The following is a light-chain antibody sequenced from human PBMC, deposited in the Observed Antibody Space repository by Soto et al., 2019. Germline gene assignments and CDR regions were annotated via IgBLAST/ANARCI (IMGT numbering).Light chain of an antibody. CDR1: STDVGGYNY. J-gene: IGLJ1*01. Sequence: QSRRSQPPSASGSAGKSVTISCTGTSTDVGGYNYVSWYRQHPGKAPKLMIYEVSKRPSGVPDRFSGSKSGNKASLTVSGLQAEDEADYSCSSYAGNKIHYVFGTGTKVTVL. CDR3: SSYAGNKIHYV. V-gene: IGLV2-8*01. CDR2: EVS.